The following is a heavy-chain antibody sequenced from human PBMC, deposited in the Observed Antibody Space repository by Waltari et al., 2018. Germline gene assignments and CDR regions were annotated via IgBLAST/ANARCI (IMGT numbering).Heavy chain of an antibody. CDR1: GGSISSGDYY. V-gene: IGHV4-30-4*08. J-gene: IGHJ4*02. CDR3: ARRPLVVARHGFDY. Sequence: QVQLQESGPGMVRTSQTLYLTYTVPGGSISSGDYYWSWIRQPPGKGLEWIGYIYYSGRTYYNQSLKSRVTISLDTSKNQFSLKLSSVTAADTAVYYCARRPLVVARHGFDYWGQGTLVTVSS. CDR2: IYYSGRT. D-gene: IGHD1-26*01.